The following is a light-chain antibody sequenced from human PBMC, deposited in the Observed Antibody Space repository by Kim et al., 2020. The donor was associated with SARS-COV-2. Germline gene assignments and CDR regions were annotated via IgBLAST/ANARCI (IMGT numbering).Light chain of an antibody. CDR1: SSNVGGHF. Sequence: GQRVTISCSGSSSNVGGHFVNWCQQLTGTAPKVFIYNDNQRPSGVPDRFSGSRSGTSASLAISGLQSEDEADYYCATWDVTLNGWVFGGGTQLTVL. V-gene: IGLV1-44*01. CDR3: ATWDVTLNGWV. CDR2: NDN. J-gene: IGLJ3*02.